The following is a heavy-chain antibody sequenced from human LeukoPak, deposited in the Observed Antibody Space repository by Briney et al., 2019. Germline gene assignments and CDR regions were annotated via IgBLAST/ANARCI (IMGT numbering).Heavy chain of an antibody. J-gene: IGHJ4*02. CDR3: AKTRYSSGWFFDY. CDR1: GFTFSSYG. CDR2: ILYDGSNK. Sequence: GGSLRLSCAASGFTFSSYGMHWVRQAPGKGLEWVAVILYDGSNKYYADSVKGRFTISRDNSKNTLYLQMNSLRAEDTAVYYCAKTRYSSGWFFDYWGQGTLVTVSS. D-gene: IGHD6-19*01. V-gene: IGHV3-30*18.